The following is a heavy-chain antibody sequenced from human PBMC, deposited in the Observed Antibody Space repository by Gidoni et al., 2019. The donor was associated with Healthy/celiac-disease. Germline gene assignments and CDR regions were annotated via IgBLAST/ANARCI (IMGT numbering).Heavy chain of an antibody. CDR1: GFTFSSYS. CDR2: ISSSSSYI. V-gene: IGHV3-21*01. D-gene: IGHD3-22*01. CDR3: ARDPVADSRYFDY. Sequence: EVQLVEYGGGLVKPGGSLSLSCAASGFTFSSYSMNWVRQALGKGLGLVSSISSSSSYIYYADSVKGRFTISRDNAKNSLYLQMNSLRAEDTAVYYCARDPVADSRYFDYWGQGTLVTVSS. J-gene: IGHJ4*02.